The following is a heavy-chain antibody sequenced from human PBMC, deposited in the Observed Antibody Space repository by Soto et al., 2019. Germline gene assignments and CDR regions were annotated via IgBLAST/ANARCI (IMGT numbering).Heavy chain of an antibody. CDR2: ISHSGLR. D-gene: IGHD2-2*01. Sequence: SETLSLTCSVSGVSISSGYCTWIRQSPGKGLKWIGYISHSGLRHYRASLQSRLTMSVETSKNQFSLNLTSVTAADTAIYYCATSNTTCPGCYSWGQGTLVTVSS. CDR1: GVSISSGY. V-gene: IGHV4-59*01. CDR3: ATSNTTCPGCYS. J-gene: IGHJ5*02.